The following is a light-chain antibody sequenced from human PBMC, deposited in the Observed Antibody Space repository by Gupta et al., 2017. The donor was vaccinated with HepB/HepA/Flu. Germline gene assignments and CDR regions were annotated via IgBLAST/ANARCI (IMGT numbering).Light chain of an antibody. CDR3: QQRSNWPPFT. V-gene: IGKV3-11*01. J-gene: IGKJ4*01. CDR1: QSVSSY. CDR2: DAS. Sequence: EIVLTQSPATLSLSPGERATLSCRASQSVSSYLAWYKQKPGQAPRLLIYDASNRATGIPARFSGSGSGTDFTLTISSREPEDFAVYYCQQRSNWPPFTFGGGTKVEIK.